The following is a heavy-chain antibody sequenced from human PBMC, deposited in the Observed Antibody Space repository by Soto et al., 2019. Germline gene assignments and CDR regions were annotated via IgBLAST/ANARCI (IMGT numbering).Heavy chain of an antibody. CDR2: INPASGST. D-gene: IGHD6-13*01. Sequence: QVQLVQSGAEVKKPGASVKLSCRTSGYPFTHYYIHWVRQAPGQVLEWLGIINPASGSTNYAQYVQGRVTLTMDTSTNTVYMDLSGLRAEDTALFYCARDLAAGHNWGQGTLVTVSS. J-gene: IGHJ4*02. CDR1: GYPFTHYY. V-gene: IGHV1-46*01. CDR3: ARDLAAGHN.